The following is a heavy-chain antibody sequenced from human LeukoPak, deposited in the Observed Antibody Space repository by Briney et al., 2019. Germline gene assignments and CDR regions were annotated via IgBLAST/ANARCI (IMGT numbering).Heavy chain of an antibody. Sequence: ASVRVSCKASGYPFTSFGISWVRQAPGQGLEWMGWISGYNGKTKYADNLQGRVTMTTDTSTSTAYMELGSLRSDDMAVCYCARDRVYDYSNPRGFDYWGQGTLVTVSS. CDR2: ISGYNGKT. CDR1: GYPFTSFG. D-gene: IGHD4-11*01. J-gene: IGHJ4*02. V-gene: IGHV1-18*03. CDR3: ARDRVYDYSNPRGFDY.